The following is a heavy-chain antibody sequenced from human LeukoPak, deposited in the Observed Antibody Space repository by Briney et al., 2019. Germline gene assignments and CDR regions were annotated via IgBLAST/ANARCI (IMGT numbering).Heavy chain of an antibody. J-gene: IGHJ4*02. CDR3: ASSSGWTLYYFDY. Sequence: SETLSLTCTVSGGSISTSSYYWSWIRQPPGKGLEWIGYIYYSGSTYYNPSLKSRVTISVDTSKNQFSLKLSSVTAADTAVYYCASSSGWTLYYFDYWGQGTLVTVSS. CDR2: IYYSGST. CDR1: GGSISTSSYY. V-gene: IGHV4-30-4*01. D-gene: IGHD6-19*01.